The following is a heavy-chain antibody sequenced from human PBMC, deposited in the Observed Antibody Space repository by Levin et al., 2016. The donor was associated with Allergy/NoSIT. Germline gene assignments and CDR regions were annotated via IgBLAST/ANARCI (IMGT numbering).Heavy chain of an antibody. D-gene: IGHD5-12*01. CDR2: VNPNRGGT. V-gene: IGHV1-2*02. J-gene: IGHJ4*02. CDR1: GYTFTGYY. Sequence: ASVKVSCKASGYTFTGYYMHWVRQAPGQGLEWMGWVNPNRGGTNFAQKFQGRVTMTLDTSISTGYMELSRLRFDDTAVYYCARGGEIVHIDYWGQGTLVTVSS. CDR3: ARGGEIVHIDY.